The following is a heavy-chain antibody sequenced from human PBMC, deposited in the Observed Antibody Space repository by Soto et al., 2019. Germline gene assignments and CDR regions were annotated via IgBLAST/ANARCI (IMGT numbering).Heavy chain of an antibody. CDR2: TSWDGVST. D-gene: IGHD5-18*01. J-gene: IGHJ6*02. CDR3: AKDRTAQSSFEYYGMDV. CDR1: GFTFDDYA. V-gene: IGHV3-43D*04. Sequence: PGGSLRLSCAASGFTFDDYAMHWVRQAPGKGLEWVSLTSWDGVSTYYADSVKGRFTISRDNSKNSLYLQMNSLRAEDTALYYCAKDRTAQSSFEYYGMDVWGQGPTLTV.